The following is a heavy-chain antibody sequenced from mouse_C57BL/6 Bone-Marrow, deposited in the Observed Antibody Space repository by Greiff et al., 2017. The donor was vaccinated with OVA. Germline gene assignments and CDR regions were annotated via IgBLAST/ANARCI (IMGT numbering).Heavy chain of an antibody. J-gene: IGHJ4*01. Sequence: VQVVESGAELVRPGTSVKMSCKASGYTFTNYWIGWAKQRPGHGLEWIGDIYPGGGYTNYNEKFKGKATLTADKSSSTAYMQFSSLTSEDSAIYYCARCSSYAMDYWGQGTSVTVSS. V-gene: IGHV1-63*01. CDR2: IYPGGGYT. CDR3: ARCSSYAMDY. CDR1: GYTFTNYW. D-gene: IGHD1-1*01.